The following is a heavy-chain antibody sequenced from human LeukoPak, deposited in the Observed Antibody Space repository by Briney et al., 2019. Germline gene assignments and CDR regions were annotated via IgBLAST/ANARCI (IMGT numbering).Heavy chain of an antibody. Sequence: PSQTLSLTCTVSGGSISSGSYYWSRIRQPAGKGLEWIGRIYTSGSTNYNPSLKSRVTISVDTSKNQFSLKLSSVTAADTAVYYCAREPSLRSGYYFDYWGQGTLVTVSS. CDR2: IYTSGST. CDR3: AREPSLRSGYYFDY. CDR1: GGSISSGSYY. V-gene: IGHV4-61*02. D-gene: IGHD3-3*01. J-gene: IGHJ4*02.